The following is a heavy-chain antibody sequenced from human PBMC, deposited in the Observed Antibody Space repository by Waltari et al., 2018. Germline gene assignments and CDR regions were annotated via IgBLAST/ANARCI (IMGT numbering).Heavy chain of an antibody. V-gene: IGHV4-61*02. Sequence: QVQLQESGPGLVKPSQTLSLTCTVPGGYISSGRYYWSWIRQPAGKGLEWIGRIYTSGSTNYNPSLKSRVTISVDTSKNQFSLKLRSVTAADTAVYYCARSSITGTLFDYWGQGTLVTVSS. D-gene: IGHD1-20*01. CDR1: GGYISSGRYY. CDR3: ARSSITGTLFDY. J-gene: IGHJ4*02. CDR2: IYTSGST.